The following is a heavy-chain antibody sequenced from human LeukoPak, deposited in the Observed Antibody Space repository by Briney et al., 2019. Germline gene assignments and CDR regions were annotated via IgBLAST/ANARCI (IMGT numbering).Heavy chain of an antibody. J-gene: IGHJ6*02. CDR1: GDSISGYC. Sequence: SETLSLTCTVSGDSISGYCWSWIRQPPGKELEWIGYIYYSGRTNYNPSLKSRVTISEDTSKNHFSLRLRSVTAADTAVYYCARALQDYYYGMDVWGQGTTVTVSS. D-gene: IGHD5-24*01. CDR2: IYYSGRT. V-gene: IGHV4-59*08. CDR3: ARALQDYYYGMDV.